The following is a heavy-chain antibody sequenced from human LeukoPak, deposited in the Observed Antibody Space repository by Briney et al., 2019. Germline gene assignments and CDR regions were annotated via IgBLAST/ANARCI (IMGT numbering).Heavy chain of an antibody. D-gene: IGHD6-19*01. CDR2: IYYSGST. J-gene: IGHJ4*02. CDR1: GGSISSSSYY. V-gene: IGHV4-39*01. CDR3: ATRGSSGWFPIDY. Sequence: SETLSLTCTVSGGSISSSSYYWGWIRQPPGKGLEWIGSIYYSGSTYYNPSLKSRVTISVDTSKNQFSLKLSSVTAADTAVYYCATRGSSGWFPIDYWGQGTLVTVSS.